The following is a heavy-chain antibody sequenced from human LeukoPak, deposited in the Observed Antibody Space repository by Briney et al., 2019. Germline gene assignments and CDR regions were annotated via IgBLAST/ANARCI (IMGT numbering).Heavy chain of an antibody. CDR1: GFTFGSYA. D-gene: IGHD5-12*01. Sequence: GGSLRLSCAASGFTFGSYAMSWVRQAPGKGLEWVSAISGSGGSTYYADSVKGRFTISRDNSKNTLYLQMNSLRAEDTAVYYCAKGGYDLHPEYYFDYWGQGTLVTVSS. V-gene: IGHV3-23*01. CDR3: AKGGYDLHPEYYFDY. CDR2: ISGSGGST. J-gene: IGHJ4*02.